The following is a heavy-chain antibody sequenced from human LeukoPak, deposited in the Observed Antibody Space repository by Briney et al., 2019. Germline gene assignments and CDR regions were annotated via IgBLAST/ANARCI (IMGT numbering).Heavy chain of an antibody. CDR2: IKQDGTEK. J-gene: IGHJ4*02. Sequence: GGSLRLSCAASGFTFSSYWMSWVRQAPGKGLEWVANIKQDGTEKYYADSVKGRFTISRDNAKNSLFLQMNSLRVDDTAVYYCVRDPPGTSGYYYGDFDYWGQGTLVTVSS. D-gene: IGHD3-22*01. V-gene: IGHV3-7*01. CDR1: GFTFSSYW. CDR3: VRDPPGTSGYYYGDFDY.